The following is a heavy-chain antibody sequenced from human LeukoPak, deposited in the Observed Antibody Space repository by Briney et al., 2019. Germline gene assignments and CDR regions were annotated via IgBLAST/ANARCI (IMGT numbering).Heavy chain of an antibody. CDR3: ARDVGGPAPYSDY. Sequence: SETLSLTCTVSGGSISSSYWSWIRQPPGKGLEWIGYISYSGSTNYNPSLKSRVIISVDTSKTQFSLKMRSVTAADTAVYYCARDVGGPAPYSDYWGQGTLVTVSS. CDR2: ISYSGST. D-gene: IGHD2-21*01. CDR1: GGSISSSY. J-gene: IGHJ4*02. V-gene: IGHV4-59*01.